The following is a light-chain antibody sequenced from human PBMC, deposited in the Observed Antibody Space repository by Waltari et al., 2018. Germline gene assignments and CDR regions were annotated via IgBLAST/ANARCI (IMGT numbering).Light chain of an antibody. CDR1: QAMNHY. J-gene: IGKJ1*01. V-gene: IGKV1-27*01. Sequence: DVQMTQSPSSLSASVGDRVSITCRASQAMNHYLAWYQQKPGKPPQLLIYATSSLQSGVPSRFSGSGSGTDFTLTISSLQPDDVATYYCQKYDGAPWTFGQGTKLEIK. CDR2: ATS. CDR3: QKYDGAPWT.